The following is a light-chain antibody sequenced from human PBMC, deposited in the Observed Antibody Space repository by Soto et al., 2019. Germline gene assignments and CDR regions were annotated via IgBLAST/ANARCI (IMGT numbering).Light chain of an antibody. CDR3: LQHYSWPWT. Sequence: EIVMTQSPATLSVSPGERATLSCRASQSVSINLAWYQQKPGQAPRLVLLRIFTRAIGVPARFSGSGSESEFTLTISGLQSEDSGVYYCLQHYSWPWTFGQGTKVDIK. CDR2: RIF. J-gene: IGKJ1*01. CDR1: QSVSIN. V-gene: IGKV3-15*01.